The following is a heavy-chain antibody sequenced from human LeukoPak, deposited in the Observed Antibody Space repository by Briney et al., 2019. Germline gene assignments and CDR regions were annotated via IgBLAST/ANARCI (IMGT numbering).Heavy chain of an antibody. Sequence: GGSLRLSCTASGFTFGDYGMSWVRQAPGKGLEWVGFIRSKAYGGTTEYTASVKGRFTISRDDSKSIAYLQMNSLKTEDTAVYYCTRVVPAAMRYGNYYYYMDVWGKGTTVTISS. CDR1: GFTFGDYG. D-gene: IGHD2-2*01. CDR2: IRSKAYGGTT. CDR3: TRVVPAAMRYGNYYYYMDV. J-gene: IGHJ6*03. V-gene: IGHV3-49*04.